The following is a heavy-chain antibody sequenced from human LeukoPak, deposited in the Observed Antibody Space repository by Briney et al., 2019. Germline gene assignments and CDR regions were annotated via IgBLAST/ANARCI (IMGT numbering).Heavy chain of an antibody. CDR3: AHLGYCSSTSCLYCDY. V-gene: IGHV4-4*02. CDR1: GGSISSSNW. Sequence: SETLSLTCAVSGGSISSSNWWSWVRQPPGKGLEWIGEIYHSGSTNYNPSLKSRVTISVDKSKNQFSLKLSSVTAADTAVYYCAHLGYCSSTSCLYCDYWGQGTLVTVSS. D-gene: IGHD2-2*01. J-gene: IGHJ4*02. CDR2: IYHSGST.